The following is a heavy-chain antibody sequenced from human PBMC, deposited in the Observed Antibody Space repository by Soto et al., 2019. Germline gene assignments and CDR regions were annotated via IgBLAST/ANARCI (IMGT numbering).Heavy chain of an antibody. Sequence: PSWSLSLTRALSGCSMSACDFAWNWIRQPPGKGLEWIGYIYYTGTTKYNPSLKSRATLSVDTSKNRFCLNLTSVTAADAAVYYCASGDWFHPWRPGTLVTVSS. J-gene: IGHJ5*02. CDR2: IYYTGTT. D-gene: IGHD3-10*01. V-gene: IGHV4-30-4*01. CDR1: GCSMSACDFA. CDR3: ASGDWFHP.